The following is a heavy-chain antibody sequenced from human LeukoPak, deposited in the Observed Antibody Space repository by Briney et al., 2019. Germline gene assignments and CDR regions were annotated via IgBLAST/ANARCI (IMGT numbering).Heavy chain of an antibody. D-gene: IGHD6-13*01. CDR1: GYTFTSYG. CDR3: ARFVRLASSSWYGYYYYMDV. J-gene: IGHJ6*03. V-gene: IGHV1-8*03. CDR2: MNPNSGNT. Sequence: ASVKVSCKASGYTFTSYGISWVRQATGQGLEWMGWMNPNSGNTGYAQKFQGRVTITRNTSISTAYMELSSLRSEDTAVYYCARFVRLASSSWYGYYYYMDVWGKGTTVTVSS.